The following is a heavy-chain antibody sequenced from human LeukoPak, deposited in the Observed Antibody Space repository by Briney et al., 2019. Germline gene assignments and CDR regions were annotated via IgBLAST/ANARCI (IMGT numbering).Heavy chain of an antibody. CDR3: ARDELERRAYMDV. J-gene: IGHJ6*03. CDR1: GFTFSSYT. V-gene: IGHV3-21*04. Sequence: PGGSLRLSCAASGFTFSSYTMNWVRQAPGKGLEWVSSITSSSIYIYYADSVKGRFTISRDNAKNSLYLQMNSLRAEDTALYYCARDELERRAYMDVWGKGTTVTVSS. D-gene: IGHD1-1*01. CDR2: ITSSSIYI.